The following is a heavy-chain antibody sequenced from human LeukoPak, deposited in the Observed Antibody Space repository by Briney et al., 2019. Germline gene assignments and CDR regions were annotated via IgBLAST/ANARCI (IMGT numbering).Heavy chain of an antibody. CDR2: ISSSSSTI. Sequence: GGSLRLSCAASGFTFSSYSMNWVRQAPGKGLEWVSYISSSSSTIYYADSVKGRFTISRDNAKNSLYLQMNSLRAEDTAVYYCAKEGITMVRGSNAFDIWSQGTMVTVSS. CDR3: AKEGITMVRGSNAFDI. D-gene: IGHD3-10*01. V-gene: IGHV3-48*01. CDR1: GFTFSSYS. J-gene: IGHJ3*02.